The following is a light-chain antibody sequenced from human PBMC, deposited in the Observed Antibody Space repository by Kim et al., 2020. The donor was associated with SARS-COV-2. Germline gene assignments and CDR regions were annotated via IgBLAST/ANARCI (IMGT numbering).Light chain of an antibody. J-gene: IGLJ2*01. CDR2: KDS. V-gene: IGLV3-27*01. CDR1: VLAKKY. CDR3: YSAADNNLGV. Sequence: SYELTQPSSVSVSPGQTARITCSGDVLAKKYARWFQQKPGQAPVLVIYKDSQRSSGIPERFSGSSSGTTVTLTIRGAQVEDEADYYCYSAADNNLGVFGGGTQLTVL.